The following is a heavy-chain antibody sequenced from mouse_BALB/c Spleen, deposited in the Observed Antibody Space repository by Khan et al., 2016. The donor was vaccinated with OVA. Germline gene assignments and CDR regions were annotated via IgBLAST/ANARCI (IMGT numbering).Heavy chain of an antibody. CDR2: ITSNGGST. V-gene: IGHV5-6-3*01. J-gene: IGHJ3*01. Sequence: EVELVESGGGLVQPGGSLKLSCAASGFTFSSYGMSWVRQTPDKRLELVATITSNGGSTYYPDSVKGRFTISSDNAKNTLYLHMSSLKAEDKAMYYCAVAFPDCYGSSPAWFADWGQGTLVTVSA. CDR1: GFTFSSYG. D-gene: IGHD1-1*01. CDR3: AVAFPDCYGSSPAWFAD.